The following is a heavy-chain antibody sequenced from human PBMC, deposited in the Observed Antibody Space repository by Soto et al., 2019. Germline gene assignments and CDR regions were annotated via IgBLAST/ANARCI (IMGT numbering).Heavy chain of an antibody. CDR1: GGSFSGYY. CDR3: AIRPGIAHTSAFSI. CDR2: INHSGST. J-gene: IGHJ3*02. D-gene: IGHD6-13*01. Sequence: SETLSLTCAVYGGSFSGYYWSWIRQPPGKGLEWIGEINHSGSTNYNPSLKSRVTISVDTSKNQFSLKLSSVTAADTAVYYCAIRPGIAHTSAFSIWGQGSLVPVSS. V-gene: IGHV4-34*01.